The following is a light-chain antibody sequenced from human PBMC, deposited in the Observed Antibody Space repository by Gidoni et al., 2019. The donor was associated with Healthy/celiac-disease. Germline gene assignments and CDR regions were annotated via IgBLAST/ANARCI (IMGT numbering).Light chain of an antibody. CDR2: DAF. Sequence: EIVLTQSPATLSLSPGERATLSCRASQSVSSYLAWYQQKPGQAPRLLIYDAFNRATGIPARFSGSGSGTDFTLTISSLEPDDSAVYYCQQRSNWPLTFGGXTKVEIK. CDR1: QSVSSY. J-gene: IGKJ4*01. CDR3: QQRSNWPLT. V-gene: IGKV3-11*01.